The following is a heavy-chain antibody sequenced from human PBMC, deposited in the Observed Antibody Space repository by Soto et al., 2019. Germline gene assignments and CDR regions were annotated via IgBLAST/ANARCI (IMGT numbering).Heavy chain of an antibody. CDR2: ISGSGGST. D-gene: IGHD3-10*01. J-gene: IGHJ4*02. CDR1: GFTFSSYA. V-gene: IGHV3-23*01. Sequence: LRLSCAASGFTFSSYAMSWVRQAPGKGLEWVSAISGSGGSTYYADSVKGRFTISRDNSKNTLYLQMNSLRAEDTAIYYCAKVKSSSGSQAGLFDYWGQGTQVTVSS. CDR3: AKVKSSSGSQAGLFDY.